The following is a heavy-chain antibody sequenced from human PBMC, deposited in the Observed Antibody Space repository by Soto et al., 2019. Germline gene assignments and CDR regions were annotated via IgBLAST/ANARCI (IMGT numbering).Heavy chain of an antibody. CDR2: INHSGST. CDR3: ARGSIVVVPAAIGGYYYYYMDV. CDR1: GGSFSGYY. Sequence: SETLSLTCAVYGGSFSGYYLSWIRQPPGKGLEWIGEINHSGSTNYNPSLKSRVTISVDTSKNQFSLKLSSVTAADTAVYYCARGSIVVVPAAIGGYYYYYMDVWGKGTTVTVSS. D-gene: IGHD2-2*02. J-gene: IGHJ6*03. V-gene: IGHV4-34*01.